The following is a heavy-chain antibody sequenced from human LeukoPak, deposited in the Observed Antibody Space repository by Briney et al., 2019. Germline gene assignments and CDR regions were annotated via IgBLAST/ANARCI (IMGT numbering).Heavy chain of an antibody. D-gene: IGHD1-7*01. Sequence: GRSLRLSCAASGFTFDDYAMHWVRQAPGKGLEWVSGISWNSGSIGYADSVKGRFTISRDNAKNSLYLQMNSLGAEDTALYYCAKDLTGTTHYYYGMDVWGQGTTVTVSS. CDR3: AKDLTGTTHYYYGMDV. CDR1: GFTFDDYA. J-gene: IGHJ6*02. CDR2: ISWNSGSI. V-gene: IGHV3-9*01.